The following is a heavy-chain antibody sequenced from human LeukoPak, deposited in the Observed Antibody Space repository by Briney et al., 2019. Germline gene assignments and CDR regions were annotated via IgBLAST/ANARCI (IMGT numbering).Heavy chain of an antibody. CDR2: IKQDGSEK. V-gene: IGHV3-7*03. CDR3: ATPLDYYDSSGYHQGGD. Sequence: PGRSLRLSCAASGFTFDDYAMHWVRQAPGKGLEWVANIKQDGSEKYYVDSVKGRFTISRDNAKNSLYLQMNSLRAEDTAVYYCATPLDYYDSSGYHQGGDWGQGTLVTVSS. J-gene: IGHJ4*02. D-gene: IGHD3-22*01. CDR1: GFTFDDYA.